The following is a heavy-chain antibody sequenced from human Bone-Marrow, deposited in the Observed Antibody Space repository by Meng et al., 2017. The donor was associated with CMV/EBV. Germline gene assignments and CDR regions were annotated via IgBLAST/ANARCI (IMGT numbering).Heavy chain of an antibody. CDR3: ARDKYQWLAIDS. D-gene: IGHD6-19*01. V-gene: IGHV3-48*04. J-gene: IGHJ4*02. CDR2: ISPSNRTI. CDR1: GFTFSSHS. Sequence: GESLKISCAASGFTFSSHSMNWVRQAPGKGLEWVSYISPSNRTIYYADSVKGRFTISRDNTENSVYLQMNNLRAEDTAVYFCARDKYQWLAIDSWGQGALVTVSS.